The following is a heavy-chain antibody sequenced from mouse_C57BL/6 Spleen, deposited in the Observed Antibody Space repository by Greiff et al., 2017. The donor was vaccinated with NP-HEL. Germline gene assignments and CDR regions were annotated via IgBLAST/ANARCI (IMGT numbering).Heavy chain of an antibody. Sequence: VQLKESGPGLVKPSQSLSLTCSVTGYSITSGYYWNWIRQFPGNKLEWMGYISYDGSNNYNPSLKNRISITRDTSKNQFFLKLNSVTTEDTATYYCARGGDYDYVFDYWGQGTTLTVSS. D-gene: IGHD2-4*01. CDR1: GYSITSGYY. CDR2: ISYDGSN. V-gene: IGHV3-6*01. CDR3: ARGGDYDYVFDY. J-gene: IGHJ2*01.